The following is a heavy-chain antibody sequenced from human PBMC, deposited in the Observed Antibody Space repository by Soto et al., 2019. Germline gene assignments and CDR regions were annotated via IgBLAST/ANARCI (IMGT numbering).Heavy chain of an antibody. CDR2: IIGSSST. CDR1: GFTFSSSA. V-gene: IGHV3-23*01. CDR3: AKRAIRRDGYNPLYS. Sequence: EVQVLESGGGLVQPGGSLRLSCAASGFTFSSSAMYWVRQAPGKGLEWVSSIIGSSSTYYADSVKGRFTISRDNSKNTLDLQMNSLRAEDTAVYYCAKRAIRRDGYNPLYSWGQGTLVTVSS. D-gene: IGHD5-12*01. J-gene: IGHJ4*02.